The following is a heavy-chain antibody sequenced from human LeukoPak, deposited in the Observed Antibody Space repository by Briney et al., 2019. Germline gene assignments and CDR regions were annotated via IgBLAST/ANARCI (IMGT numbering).Heavy chain of an antibody. CDR3: AYYYDSSGYPFDY. CDR2: IIPIFGTA. V-gene: IGHV1-69*13. CDR1: GGTFSSYA. J-gene: IGHJ4*02. D-gene: IGHD3-22*01. Sequence: SVKVSCKASGGTFSSYAISWVRQAPGQGLEWMGGIIPIFGTANYAQRFQGRVTITADESTSTAYMELSSLRSEDTAVYYCAYYYDSSGYPFDYWGQGTLVTVSS.